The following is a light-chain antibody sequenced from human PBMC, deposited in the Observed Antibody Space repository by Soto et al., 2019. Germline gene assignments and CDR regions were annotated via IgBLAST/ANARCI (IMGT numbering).Light chain of an antibody. CDR2: DVS. Sequence: QSALTQPRSVSGSPGQSVTISCTGTSSDVGGYDFVSWYQQHPGKAPKLMISDVSKRPSGVPDRFSGSKSANTASLTISGLQAADEADYYCNSYAGGLVLFGGGTKLTVL. J-gene: IGLJ2*01. CDR3: NSYAGGLVL. CDR1: SSDVGGYDF. V-gene: IGLV2-11*01.